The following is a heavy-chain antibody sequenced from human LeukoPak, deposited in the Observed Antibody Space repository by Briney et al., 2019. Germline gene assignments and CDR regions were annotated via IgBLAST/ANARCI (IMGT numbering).Heavy chain of an antibody. CDR2: IIPILGIA. CDR3: ARDSHRRYPGIGFDY. Sequence: AASVKVSCKASGGTFSSYAISWVRQAPGQGLEWMGRIIPILGIANYAQKFQGRVTITADKSTSTAYMELSSLRSEDTAVYYCARDSHRRYPGIGFDYWGQGTLVTVSS. V-gene: IGHV1-69*04. CDR1: GGTFSSYA. J-gene: IGHJ4*02. D-gene: IGHD3-10*01.